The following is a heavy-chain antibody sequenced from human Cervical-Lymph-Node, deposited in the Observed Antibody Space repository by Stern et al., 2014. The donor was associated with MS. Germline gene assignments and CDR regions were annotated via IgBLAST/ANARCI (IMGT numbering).Heavy chain of an antibody. CDR2: NSPSGITT. CDR3: ASGGEVDGGDV. D-gene: IGHD1-26*01. CDR1: GYTLTIFY. Sequence: VQLVESGAEVKKPGASVKVSCKASGYTLTIFYVHWVRQAPGQGLEWMGINSPSGITTAYAQKFQGRVTMTRDTSTSTVYMELSSLRSEDTAVYYCASGGEVDGGDVWGQGTTVTVFS. J-gene: IGHJ6*02. V-gene: IGHV1-46*01.